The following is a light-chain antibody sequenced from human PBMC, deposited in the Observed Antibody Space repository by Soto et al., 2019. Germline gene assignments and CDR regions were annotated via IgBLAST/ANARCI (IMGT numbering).Light chain of an antibody. CDR2: EVT. Sequence: SALTQPASVSGSPGQSMAISCTGTRTDVGAYSYLSWYQQHPGQAPKLMISEVTNRPSGVSDRFSGSKSGNTASLTISGLKAEDEADDYCSSFTSRFTFVFGTGTKV. CDR1: RTDVGAYSY. V-gene: IGLV2-14*01. J-gene: IGLJ1*01. CDR3: SSFTSRFTFV.